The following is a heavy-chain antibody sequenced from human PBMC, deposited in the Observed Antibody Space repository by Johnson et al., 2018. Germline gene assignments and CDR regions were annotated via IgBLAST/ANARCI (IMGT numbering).Heavy chain of an antibody. CDR1: GFTFSTYA. CDR2: ISDDGNSK. D-gene: IGHD1-26*01. CDR3: ARDHSGSYYEYFQH. J-gene: IGHJ1*01. Sequence: QVQLVESGGRVVQPGRSLRLSCAASGFTFSTYAIHWVRQAPGKGLEWVAVISDDGNSKYYADSVKGRFTISRDNSKNTLYLQMNSLRAEDTAVYYCARDHSGSYYEYFQHWGQGTLVTVSS. V-gene: IGHV3-30-3*01.